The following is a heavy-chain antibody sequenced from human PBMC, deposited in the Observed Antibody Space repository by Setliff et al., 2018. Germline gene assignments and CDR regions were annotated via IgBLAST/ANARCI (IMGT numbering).Heavy chain of an antibody. D-gene: IGHD3-22*01. Sequence: SETLSLTCTVSGGSISSSSYYWGWIRQPPGKGLEWIGSIYYSGSTYYNPSLKSRVTISVDTSKNQFSLKLTSVTAADTAMYYCGRGRFYYDDNDFSWGQGTLVTVSS. CDR2: IYYSGST. CDR1: GGSISSSSYY. V-gene: IGHV4-39*01. CDR3: GRGRFYYDDNDFS. J-gene: IGHJ4*02.